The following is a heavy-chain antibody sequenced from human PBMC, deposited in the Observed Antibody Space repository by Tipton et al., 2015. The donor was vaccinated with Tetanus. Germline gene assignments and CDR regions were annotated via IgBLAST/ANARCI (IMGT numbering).Heavy chain of an antibody. CDR2: ISPFNENV. J-gene: IGHJ5*02. V-gene: IGHV1-18*01. CDR3: ARGGGGGPHEYFEH. D-gene: IGHD6-6*01. CDR1: GYTFTHYG. Sequence: QVQLVQSGAEVKKPGASVKVSCKASGYTFTHYGVNWVRQAPGQGLEWMGWISPFNENVNYAEKFQGRLTMTTDRSTATVYMDLGSLRSDDAGVYYCARGGGGGPHEYFEHWGQGTLVTVSS.